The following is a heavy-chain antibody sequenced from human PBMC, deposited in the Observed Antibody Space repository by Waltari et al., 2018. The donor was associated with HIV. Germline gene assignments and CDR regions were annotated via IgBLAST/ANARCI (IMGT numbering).Heavy chain of an antibody. V-gene: IGHV1-69*06. CDR1: GGPFSGYV. CDR3: ASTLTTVVTYWYFDL. J-gene: IGHJ2*01. CDR2: IIPIFGTS. D-gene: IGHD4-17*01. Sequence: QVQLVQSGAEVKKHGASVKVSCKASGGPFSGYVISWVRKAPGQGLEWMGGIIPIFGTSNYAQQFQGRVTITADKSTSTAYLELSSLISEDTAVYYCASTLTTVVTYWYFDLWGRGTLVTVSS.